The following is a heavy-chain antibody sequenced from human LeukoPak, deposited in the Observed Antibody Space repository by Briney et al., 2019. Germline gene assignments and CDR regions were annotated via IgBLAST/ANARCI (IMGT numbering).Heavy chain of an antibody. D-gene: IGHD3-22*01. J-gene: IGHJ4*02. V-gene: IGHV3-48*04. CDR2: ISSSSSTI. Sequence: GGSLRLSCAASGFTFSSYSMNWVRQAPGKGLEWVSYISSSSSTIYYADSVKGRFTISRDNAKNSLYLQMNSLRAEDTAVYYCARLEYYYDSSGYPRPYDYWGQGTLVTVSS. CDR1: GFTFSSYS. CDR3: ARLEYYYDSSGYPRPYDY.